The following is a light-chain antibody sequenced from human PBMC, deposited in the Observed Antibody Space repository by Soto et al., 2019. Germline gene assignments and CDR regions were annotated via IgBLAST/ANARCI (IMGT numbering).Light chain of an antibody. CDR2: AAS. J-gene: IGKJ1*01. Sequence: DIQMTQSPSSLSASVGDRVTITCRASQSTSSYLNWYQQKQGKAPKLLIYAASSLQSGVPSRFSGSGSGTDFTLTIRSLQPEDFATYYCQQSYSTPWTVGQGTKVEIK. V-gene: IGKV1-39*01. CDR1: QSTSSY. CDR3: QQSYSTPWT.